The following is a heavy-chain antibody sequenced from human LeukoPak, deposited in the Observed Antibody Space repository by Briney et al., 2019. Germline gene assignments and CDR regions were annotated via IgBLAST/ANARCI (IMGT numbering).Heavy chain of an antibody. CDR2: IYHSGST. J-gene: IGHJ4*02. V-gene: IGHV4-38-2*02. CDR1: GYSISSGYY. CDR3: ARGGYSSGYSIDY. D-gene: IGHD3-22*01. Sequence: SGTLSLTCSVSGYSISSGYYWGWVRQPPGKGLEWIGSIYHSGSTYYNPFLKSRVTISVDTSKNQFSLKLSSVTAADTAVYYCARGGYSSGYSIDYWGQGTLVTVSS.